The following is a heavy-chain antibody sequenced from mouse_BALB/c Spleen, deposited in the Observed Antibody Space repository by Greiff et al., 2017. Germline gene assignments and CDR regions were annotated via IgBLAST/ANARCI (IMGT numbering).Heavy chain of an antibody. V-gene: IGHV5-9-3*01. CDR3: ARHYCNYTDWYFDV. D-gene: IGHD2-1*01. CDR2: ISSGGSYT. CDR1: GFTFSSYA. Sequence: EVNVVESGGGLVKPGGSLKLSCAASGFTFSSYAMSWVRQTPEKRLEWVATISSGGSYTYYPDSVKGRFTISRDNAKNTLYLQMSSLRSEDTAMYYCARHYCNYTDWYFDVWGAGTTVTVSS. J-gene: IGHJ1*01.